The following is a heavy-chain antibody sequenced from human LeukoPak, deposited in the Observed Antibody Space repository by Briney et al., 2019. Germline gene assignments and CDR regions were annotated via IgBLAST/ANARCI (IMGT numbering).Heavy chain of an antibody. Sequence: GGSLRLSCAASGYTFSSYGMHWVRQAPAKGLEWVAFIRYHGSKIYYADSVKGRFTISRDNSKNTLYLQMNSLRSEDMAVYYCAKGEFADAFDIWGQGTMVTVSS. V-gene: IGHV3-30*02. D-gene: IGHD3-10*01. CDR3: AKGEFADAFDI. J-gene: IGHJ3*02. CDR1: GYTFSSYG. CDR2: IRYHGSKI.